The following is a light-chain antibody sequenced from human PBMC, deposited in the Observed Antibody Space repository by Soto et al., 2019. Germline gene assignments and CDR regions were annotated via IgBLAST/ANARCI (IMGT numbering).Light chain of an antibody. J-gene: IGLJ2*01. V-gene: IGLV1-44*01. CDR2: RNS. Sequence: QLVLTQPPSASGAPGLRVPISCSGTSSNLGTNSVTWYQHLPGTAPKVLIYRNSQRPSGVPDRFSGSKSGTSASLAISGLQSEDEDDYYCAAWDASLNGVVFGGGTKLTVL. CDR3: AAWDASLNGVV. CDR1: SSNLGTNS.